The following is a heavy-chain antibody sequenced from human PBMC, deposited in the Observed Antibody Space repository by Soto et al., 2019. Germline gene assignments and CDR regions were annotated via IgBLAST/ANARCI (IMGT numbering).Heavy chain of an antibody. CDR1: GFTFSRYS. D-gene: IGHD2-21*01. Sequence: PGGSLRLSCAASGFTFSRYSMNWVRQAPGKGLEWVSSISSTTNYIYYADSVKGRHTISRDNAKKSLYLEMKSLRGDDTAVYYCVRGGGGGQFDSWGQGTLVTVSS. CDR2: ISSTTNYI. CDR3: VRGGGGGQFDS. V-gene: IGHV3-21*01. J-gene: IGHJ4*02.